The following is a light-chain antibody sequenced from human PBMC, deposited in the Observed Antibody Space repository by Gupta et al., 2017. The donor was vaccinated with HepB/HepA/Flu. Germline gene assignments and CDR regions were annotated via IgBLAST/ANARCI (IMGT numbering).Light chain of an antibody. CDR1: QSVSSY. Sequence: ATLSLSPGERATLSCRASQSVSSYLAWYQQKPGQAPRLLIYDASNRATGIPARFSGSGSGTDFILTISSLEPEDFAVDYCQQRSNWPPTWTFGQGTKVEIK. J-gene: IGKJ1*01. CDR2: DAS. V-gene: IGKV3-11*01. CDR3: QQRSNWPPTWT.